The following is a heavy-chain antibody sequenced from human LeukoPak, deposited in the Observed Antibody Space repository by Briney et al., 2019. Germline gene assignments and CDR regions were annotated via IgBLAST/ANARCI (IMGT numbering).Heavy chain of an antibody. Sequence: ASVKVSCKASGYTFTNYHMHWVRQAPGQGLEWMGIINPSGGTTSYAQKFQGRVTMTRDMSTSTVYMELSSLRSEDTAVYYCARASSGRYSYGSDYWGQGTLVTVSS. CDR1: GYTFTNYH. J-gene: IGHJ4*02. D-gene: IGHD5-18*01. CDR3: ARASSGRYSYGSDY. V-gene: IGHV1-46*01. CDR2: INPSGGTT.